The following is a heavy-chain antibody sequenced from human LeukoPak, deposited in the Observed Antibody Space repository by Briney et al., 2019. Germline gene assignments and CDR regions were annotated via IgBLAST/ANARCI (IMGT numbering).Heavy chain of an antibody. D-gene: IGHD3-10*01. V-gene: IGHV3-23*01. CDR2: VSGSGGST. CDR3: AKRMIRGVNHDAFDL. J-gene: IGHJ3*01. Sequence: PGGSLRLACAASGFTFSRYAMSWLRQAPGKGLEWVSAVSGSGGSTYYSDSVKGLFTISRDNSKNTLYLQMNSLRAEDTAVYYCAKRMIRGVNHDAFDLWGQGTMVTVSS. CDR1: GFTFSRYA.